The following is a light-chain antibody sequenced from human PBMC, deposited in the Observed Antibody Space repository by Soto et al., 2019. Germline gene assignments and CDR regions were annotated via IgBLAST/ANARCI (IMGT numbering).Light chain of an antibody. J-gene: IGKJ5*01. CDR2: GAS. CDR1: QSVSSN. V-gene: IGKV3-20*01. CDR3: QQYGSSQIT. Sequence: IVLTQSPVTLSVSPGERATLSCRASQSVSSNLAWYQQKPGQAPRLLIYGASSRATGIPDRFSGSGSGTDFTLTISRLEPEDFAVYYCQQYGSSQITFGQGTRLEI.